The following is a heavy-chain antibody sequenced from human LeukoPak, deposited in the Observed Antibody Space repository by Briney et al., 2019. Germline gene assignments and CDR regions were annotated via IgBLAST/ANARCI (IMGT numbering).Heavy chain of an antibody. CDR2: IYPADSDT. CDR1: GYSFTSYW. D-gene: IGHD3-10*01. CDR3: ARSMLRGVNFNY. J-gene: IGHJ4*02. Sequence: GESLQISCKASGYSFTSYWIGWVRPMPGIGLEWTGIIYPADSDTRYSPSFQGQVTISADKSTSTAYLQWSSLKASDTAMYYCARSMLRGVNFNYWGQGTLVTVSS. V-gene: IGHV5-51*01.